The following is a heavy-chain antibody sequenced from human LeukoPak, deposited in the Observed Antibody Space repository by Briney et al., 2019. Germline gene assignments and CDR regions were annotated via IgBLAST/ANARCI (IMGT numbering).Heavy chain of an antibody. D-gene: IGHD4-11*01. CDR2: ISDDGSNK. J-gene: IGHJ6*03. CDR3: AKDRIYSNYGYYMDV. Sequence: PGGSLRLSCAASGFTFSSYDMHWVRQAPGKGLEWVAVISDDGSNKYYVDSVKGRFTISRDNSKNTLYLQMNSLRDEDTAVFYCAKDRIYSNYGYYMDVWGKGTTVTVSS. CDR1: GFTFSSYD. V-gene: IGHV3-30*18.